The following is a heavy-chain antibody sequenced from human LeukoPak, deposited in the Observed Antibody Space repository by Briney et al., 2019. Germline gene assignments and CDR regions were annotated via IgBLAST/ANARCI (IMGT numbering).Heavy chain of an antibody. Sequence: PGGSLRLSCAVSGFTVSSNYMSWVRQAPGKGLEWVSVIYSSGTTYYADSVKGGFTISRDNSKNTLYLQMNNMRAEDTTAYYCARLDFGDFGVYFFDFWGQGPRVTVSS. V-gene: IGHV3-66*01. CDR1: GFTVSSNY. D-gene: IGHD4-17*01. CDR3: ARLDFGDFGVYFFDF. CDR2: IYSSGTT. J-gene: IGHJ4*02.